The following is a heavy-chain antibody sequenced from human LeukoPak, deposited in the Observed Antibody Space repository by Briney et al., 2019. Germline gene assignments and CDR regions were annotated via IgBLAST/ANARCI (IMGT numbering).Heavy chain of an antibody. CDR3: ARLLSSTETYYYYYYMDV. D-gene: IGHD6-6*01. V-gene: IGHV4-4*09. J-gene: IGHJ6*03. CDR2: IYTSGST. Sequence: SETLSLTCTVSGGSISSYYWSWIRQPPGKGLEWIGYIYTSGSTNYNPSLKSRVTISVDTSKNQFPLKLSSVTAADTAVYYCARLLSSTETYYYYYYMDVWGKGTTVTVSS. CDR1: GGSISSYY.